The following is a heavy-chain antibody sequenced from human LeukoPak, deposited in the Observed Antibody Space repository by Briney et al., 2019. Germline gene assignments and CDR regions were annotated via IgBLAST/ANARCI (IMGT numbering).Heavy chain of an antibody. V-gene: IGHV4-30-4*01. Sequence: SQILSLTCTVSGGSISSGDYYWSWIRQPPGKGLEWIGYIYYSGSTYYNPSLKSRVTISVDTSKNQFSLKLSSVTAADTAVYYCARERDYGDYEGHFDYWGQGTLVTVSS. CDR2: IYYSGST. CDR3: ARERDYGDYEGHFDY. J-gene: IGHJ4*02. CDR1: GGSISSGDYY. D-gene: IGHD4-17*01.